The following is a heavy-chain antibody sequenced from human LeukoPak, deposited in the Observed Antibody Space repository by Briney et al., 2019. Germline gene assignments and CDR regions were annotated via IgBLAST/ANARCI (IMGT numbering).Heavy chain of an antibody. D-gene: IGHD5-18*01. V-gene: IGHV3-7*01. J-gene: IGHJ6*02. Sequence: GGSLRLSCAASGFTFSSYWTSWVRQAPGKGLEWVANIKQDGSEKYYVDSVKGRFTISRDNAKNSLYLQMNSLRAEDTAVYYCAREDVDTAMKGYYYYGMDVWGQGTTVTVSS. CDR3: AREDVDTAMKGYYYYGMDV. CDR1: GFTFSSYW. CDR2: IKQDGSEK.